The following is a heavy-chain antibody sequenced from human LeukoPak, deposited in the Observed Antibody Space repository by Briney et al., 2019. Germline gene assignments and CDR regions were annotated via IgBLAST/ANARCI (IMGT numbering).Heavy chain of an antibody. D-gene: IGHD6-13*01. CDR2: IYYSGST. CDR1: GGSISSSSYY. J-gene: IGHJ5*02. Sequence: SETLSLTCTVSGGSISSSSYYWGWIRQPPGKGLEWIGSIYYSGSTYYNPSLKSRVTISVDTSKNQFSLKLSSVTAADTAVYYCARQGIAAAGTGDWFDLWGQGTLVTVSS. CDR3: ARQGIAAAGTGDWFDL. V-gene: IGHV4-39*01.